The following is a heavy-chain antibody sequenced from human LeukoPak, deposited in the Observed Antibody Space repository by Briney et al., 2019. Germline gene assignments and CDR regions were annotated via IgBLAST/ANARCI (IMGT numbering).Heavy chain of an antibody. Sequence: WVRQPPGKGLEWIGSIYYSGSTYYNPSLKSRVTISVDTSKNQFSLKLSSVTAADTAVYYCARQTRIQLWLRLNYFDYWGQGTLVTVSS. CDR3: ARQTRIQLWLRLNYFDY. CDR2: IYYSGST. J-gene: IGHJ4*02. D-gene: IGHD5-18*01. V-gene: IGHV4-39*01.